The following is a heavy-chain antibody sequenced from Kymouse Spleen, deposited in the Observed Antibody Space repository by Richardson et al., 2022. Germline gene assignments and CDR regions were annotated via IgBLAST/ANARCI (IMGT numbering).Heavy chain of an antibody. CDR3: ARYSSSSGYYYGMDV. CDR2: INHSGST. D-gene: IGHD6-6*01. CDR1: GGSFSGYY. J-gene: IGHJ6*02. Sequence: QVQLQQWGAGLLKPSETLSLTCAVYGGSFSGYYWSWIRQPPGKGLEWIGEINHSGSTNYNPSLKSRVTISVDTSKNQFSLKLSSVTAADTAVYYCARYSSSSGYYYGMDVWGQGTTVTVSS. V-gene: IGHV4-34*01.